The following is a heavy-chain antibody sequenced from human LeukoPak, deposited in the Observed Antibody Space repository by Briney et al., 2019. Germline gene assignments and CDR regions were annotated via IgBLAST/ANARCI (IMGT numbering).Heavy chain of an antibody. Sequence: PSETLSLTCTVSGGSISSSSSYWGWIRQPPGKGLEWIGSVRYSGKTYYNPSLKSRVTMSVDTSKNHFSLRLTSVTAADTAVYYCASGKGALYYYYYMDVWGKGTTVTVSS. CDR2: VRYSGKT. V-gene: IGHV4-39*02. D-gene: IGHD1-26*01. CDR1: GGSISSSSSY. CDR3: ASGKGALYYYYYMDV. J-gene: IGHJ6*03.